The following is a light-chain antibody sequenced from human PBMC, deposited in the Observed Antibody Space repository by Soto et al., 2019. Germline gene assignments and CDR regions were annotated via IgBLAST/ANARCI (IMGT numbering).Light chain of an antibody. CDR3: QEYNNHWT. J-gene: IGKJ1*01. V-gene: IGKV1-5*01. Sequence: DIQLTQSPSTLSASVGDGVTLTCRASQSITSWLAWYQQKPGKAPRLLIYDASTWASGVPARFSGSGFGTQFTLTISSLQPDDFATYYCQEYNNHWTFGQGTKVDIK. CDR2: DAS. CDR1: QSITSW.